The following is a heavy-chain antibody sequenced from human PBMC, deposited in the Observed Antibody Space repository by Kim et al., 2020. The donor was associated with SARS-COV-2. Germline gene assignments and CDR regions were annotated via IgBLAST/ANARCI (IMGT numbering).Heavy chain of an antibody. J-gene: IGHJ4*02. V-gene: IGHV1-18*01. CDR2: IIAYNVNT. D-gene: IGHD6-6*01. CDR1: GYTFTDYG. CDR3: ARNVWSSSSTGPSFDY. Sequence: ASVKVSCKASGYTFTDYGISWVRQAPVQGLEWMGWIIAYNVNTNYAQKVQGRVTMTTDTSTSTANMELRRLRSDDAAMYFCARNVWSSSSTGPSFDYWGQGTLVTVSS.